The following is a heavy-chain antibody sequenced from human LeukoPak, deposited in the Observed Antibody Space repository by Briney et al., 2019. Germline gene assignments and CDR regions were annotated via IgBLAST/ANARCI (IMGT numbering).Heavy chain of an antibody. CDR2: IIPILGIA. J-gene: IGHJ3*02. Sequence: SVKVSCKASGGTFSSYAISWVRQAPGQVLEWMGRIIPILGIANYAQKFQGRVTITADKSTSTAYMELSSLRSEDTAVYYCARDEQWSTDASDIWGQGTMVTVSS. CDR1: GGTFSSYA. D-gene: IGHD6-19*01. CDR3: ARDEQWSTDASDI. V-gene: IGHV1-69*04.